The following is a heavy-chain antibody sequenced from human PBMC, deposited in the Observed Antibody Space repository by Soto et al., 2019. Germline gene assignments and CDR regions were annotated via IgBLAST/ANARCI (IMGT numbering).Heavy chain of an antibody. CDR1: GYSFTSYW. Sequence: GESLKISCKGSGYSFTSYWIGWVRQMPGKGLEWMGIIYPGDSDTRYSPSFQGQVTTSADKSISTAYLQWSSLKASDTAMYYCATPNLGYCSGGSCHHAFDIWGQGTMVTVSS. CDR3: ATPNLGYCSGGSCHHAFDI. V-gene: IGHV5-51*01. J-gene: IGHJ3*02. D-gene: IGHD2-15*01. CDR2: IYPGDSDT.